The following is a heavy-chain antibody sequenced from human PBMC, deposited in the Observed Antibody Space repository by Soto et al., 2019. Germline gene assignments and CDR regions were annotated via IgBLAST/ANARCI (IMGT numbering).Heavy chain of an antibody. D-gene: IGHD6-19*01. V-gene: IGHV1-69*12. CDR2: IVPIFGTT. Sequence: QVQLVQSGAEVKKPGSSVKVSCKVSGGTFSNYAIDWVRLAPGHGLEWMGGIVPIFGTTYYTQKFQGRATISADDSPTTAYLEMSSLRSEDTAIYYCARVEAVAGLYNYPGLDVWGQGTAVTVSS. CDR1: GGTFSNYA. J-gene: IGHJ6*02. CDR3: ARVEAVAGLYNYPGLDV.